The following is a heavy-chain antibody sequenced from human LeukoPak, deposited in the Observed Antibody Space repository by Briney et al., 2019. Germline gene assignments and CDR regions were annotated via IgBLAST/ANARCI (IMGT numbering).Heavy chain of an antibody. CDR1: GFTFSSYS. Sequence: GGSLRLSCAASGFTFSSYSMNWVRQAPGKGLEWVSYISSSSSTIYYADSVKGRFTISRDNAKNSPYLQMNSLRAEGTAVYYCARDYTEDSSGYYYVAYYMDVWGKGTTVTVSS. D-gene: IGHD3-22*01. J-gene: IGHJ6*03. CDR3: ARDYTEDSSGYYYVAYYMDV. V-gene: IGHV3-48*01. CDR2: ISSSSSTI.